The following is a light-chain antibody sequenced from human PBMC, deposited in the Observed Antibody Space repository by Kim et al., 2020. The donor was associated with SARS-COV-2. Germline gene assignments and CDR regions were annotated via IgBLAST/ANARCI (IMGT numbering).Light chain of an antibody. J-gene: IGKJ1*01. CDR3: QQSYSTPPT. V-gene: IGKV1-39*01. CDR2: AAS. Sequence: DIQMTQSPSSLSASVGDRVTITCRASQNIRRFLNWYQQKPGKAPKLLIYAASNLQSGVPSRFSASGSGTDFTLTISSLQREDFATNYCQQSYSTPPTFGQGTKVDIK. CDR1: QNIRRF.